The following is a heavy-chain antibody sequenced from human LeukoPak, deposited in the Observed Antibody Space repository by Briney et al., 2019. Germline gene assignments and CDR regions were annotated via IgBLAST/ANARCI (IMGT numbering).Heavy chain of an antibody. D-gene: IGHD6-13*01. Sequence: GGSLRLSCAASGFSFSAYGVHWVRQAPGKGLEWVAVIWYDGSSKDYADSVKGRLTFSRDNSKNTLYLQMNSLTVEDTAVYYCARSQSSSLIDYWGQGTLVTVSS. CDR3: ARSQSSSLIDY. J-gene: IGHJ4*02. V-gene: IGHV3-33*01. CDR2: IWYDGSSK. CDR1: GFSFSAYG.